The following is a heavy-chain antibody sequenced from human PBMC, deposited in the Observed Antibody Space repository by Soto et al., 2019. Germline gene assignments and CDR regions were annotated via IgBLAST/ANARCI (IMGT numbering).Heavy chain of an antibody. CDR1: GFSLSTRGLG. V-gene: IGHV2-5*01. CDR2: IYWNDDK. D-gene: IGHD1-7*01. J-gene: IGHJ5*02. CDR3: AHRPELELLHLWFDP. Sequence: CVRTLGNATQTLTVTCTFSGFSLSTRGLGVGWIRQPPGKALEWLALIYWNDDKRYSPSLKSRLTITKDTSKNQVLLTITNLGPVDTATYSCAHRPELELLHLWFDPWGQGTLVTVSS.